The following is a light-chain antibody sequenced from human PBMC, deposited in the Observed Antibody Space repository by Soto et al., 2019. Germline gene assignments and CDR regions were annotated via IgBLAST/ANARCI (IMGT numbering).Light chain of an antibody. CDR2: GAF. Sequence: ETVLTQSPATLSLSPGERATLSCRASQSVSSYLAWYQQKPGQAPRLLIYGAFTRATGIPDRFSGSGSGTDFTLTISRLEPEDFAVYYCQQHETLITFGQGTRLEIK. CDR1: QSVSSY. J-gene: IGKJ5*01. V-gene: IGKV3-11*01. CDR3: QQHETLIT.